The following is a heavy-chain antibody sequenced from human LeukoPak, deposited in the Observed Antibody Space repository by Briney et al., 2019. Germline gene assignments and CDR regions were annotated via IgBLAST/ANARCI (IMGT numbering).Heavy chain of an antibody. J-gene: IGHJ5*02. V-gene: IGHV4-4*07. Sequence: SETLSLTCTVSGGSISSYYWSWIRQPAGKGLEWIGRIYTSGSTNYNPSLKSRVTMSVDTSKNQFSLKLSSVTAADTAVYYCARDRSGYSSSWYGGDNWFDPWGQGTLVTVSS. CDR1: GGSISSYY. CDR2: IYTSGST. CDR3: ARDRSGYSSSWYGGDNWFDP. D-gene: IGHD6-13*01.